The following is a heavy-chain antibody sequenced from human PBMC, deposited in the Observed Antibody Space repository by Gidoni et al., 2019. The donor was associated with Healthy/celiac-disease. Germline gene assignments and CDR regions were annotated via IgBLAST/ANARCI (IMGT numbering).Heavy chain of an antibody. CDR1: GGTFSRYT. CDR3: ARDNPWNDGGNWFDP. J-gene: IGHJ5*02. V-gene: IGHV1-69*08. CDR2: IIPILGIA. Sequence: QVQLVQSGAEVKKPGSSVKVSCKASGGTFSRYTIRWVRQAPGQGLEWMGRIIPILGIANYAQKFQGRVTITADKSTSTAYMELSSLRSEDTAVYYCARDNPWNDGGNWFDPWGQGTLVTVSS. D-gene: IGHD1-1*01.